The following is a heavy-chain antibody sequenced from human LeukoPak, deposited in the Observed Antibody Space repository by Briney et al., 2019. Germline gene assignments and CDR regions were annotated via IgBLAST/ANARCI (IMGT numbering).Heavy chain of an antibody. D-gene: IGHD3-10*01. V-gene: IGHV1-18*01. Sequence: ASVKVSCKASGYTFTSYGISWVRQAPGQGLEWMGWISAYNGNTNYAQKLQGRVTMTTDTSTSTAYMELRSLRSDDTAVYYCARVYYGSGSYFFDYWGQGTLVTVSS. J-gene: IGHJ4*02. CDR3: ARVYYGSGSYFFDY. CDR1: GYTFTSYG. CDR2: ISAYNGNT.